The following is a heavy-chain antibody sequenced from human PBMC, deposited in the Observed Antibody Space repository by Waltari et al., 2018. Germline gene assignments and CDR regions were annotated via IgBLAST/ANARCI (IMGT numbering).Heavy chain of an antibody. CDR1: GFTFSSYS. J-gene: IGHJ4*02. CDR3: ARGYLGYRPGGGGFDY. V-gene: IGHV3-21*01. CDR2: ISSSSSYI. D-gene: IGHD5-18*01. Sequence: EVQLVESGGGLVKPGGSLRLSCAASGFTFSSYSMNWVRQAPGKGLELVSSISSSSSYIYYADSGKGRFTISRDNAKNSLYLQMNSLRAEDTAVYYCARGYLGYRPGGGGFDYWGQGTLVTVSS.